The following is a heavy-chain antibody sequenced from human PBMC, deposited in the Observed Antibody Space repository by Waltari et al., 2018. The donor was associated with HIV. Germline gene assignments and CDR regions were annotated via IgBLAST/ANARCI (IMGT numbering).Heavy chain of an antibody. CDR1: GFTFTNYW. J-gene: IGHJ6*02. D-gene: IGHD1-26*01. V-gene: IGHV3-7*01. Sequence: EVQLMESGGGLVQSGGSLRLSCAASGFTFTNYWMSWVRQTPGKGLEGVAYIKGDGSEKYYMGSVKGRFTISRDNAKNSMFLQMNSLRAEDTAVYYCARIGTFPHNYAIDFWGQGTTVTVSS. CDR2: IKGDGSEK. CDR3: ARIGTFPHNYAIDF.